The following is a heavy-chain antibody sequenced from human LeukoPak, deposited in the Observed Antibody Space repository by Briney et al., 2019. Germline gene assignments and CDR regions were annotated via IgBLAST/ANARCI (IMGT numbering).Heavy chain of an antibody. CDR2: IYTSGST. V-gene: IGHV4-61*02. CDR3: VRGVVVVPAAGVYYYYYYMDV. J-gene: IGHJ6*03. CDR1: GGSISSGSYY. D-gene: IGHD2-2*01. Sequence: SETLSLTCTVSGGSISSGSYYWSWIRQPAGKGLEWIGRIYTSGSTNYNPSLKSRVTISVDTSKNQFSLKLSSMTAADTAVYYCVRGVVVVPAAGVYYYYYYMDVWGKGTTVTVSS.